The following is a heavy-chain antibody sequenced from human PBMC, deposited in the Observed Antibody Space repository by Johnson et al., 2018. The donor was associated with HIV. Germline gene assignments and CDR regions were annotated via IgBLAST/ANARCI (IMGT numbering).Heavy chain of an antibody. V-gene: IGHV3-13*01. CDR1: GFTFSSYD. CDR3: ARDRGAGHAFDI. Sequence: VQLVESGGGVVQPGGSLRLSCAASGFTFSSYDMHWVRQATGKGLEWVSAIGTAGDTYYPGSVTGRFTISRENAKNSLYLQMNSLRAGDTAVYYCARDRGAGHAFDIWGQGTMVTVSS. D-gene: IGHD3-10*01. CDR2: IGTAGDT. J-gene: IGHJ3*02.